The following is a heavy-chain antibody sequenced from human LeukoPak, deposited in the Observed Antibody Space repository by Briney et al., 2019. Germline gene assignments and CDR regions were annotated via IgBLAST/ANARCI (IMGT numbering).Heavy chain of an antibody. CDR2: IYYSGST. V-gene: IGHV4-61*01. CDR3: ARGVVVVPAAGFDY. Sequence: SETLSLTCTVSGGSVSSGSYYWSWIRQPPGKGLEWIGYIYYSGSTNYNPSLKSRVTISVDTSKNQFSLKLSSVTAADTAVYYCARGVVVVPAAGFDYWGQGTLVTVSS. CDR1: GGSVSSGSYY. D-gene: IGHD2-2*01. J-gene: IGHJ4*02.